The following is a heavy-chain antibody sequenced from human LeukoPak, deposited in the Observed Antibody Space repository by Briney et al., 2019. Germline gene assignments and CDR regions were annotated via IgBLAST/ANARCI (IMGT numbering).Heavy chain of an antibody. V-gene: IGHV3-21*01. CDR3: ARVEATTGRNYHYYYMDV. J-gene: IGHJ6*03. D-gene: IGHD1-1*01. CDR2: INSGSTYM. Sequence: GGSLRLSCGASGFYFSGYSMNWVRQAPGKGLEWVSSINSGSTYMYYADSVKGRFTISRDNAKNSLHLQMDSLIAEDTAVYFCARVEATTGRNYHYYYMDVWGKGTTVIVSS. CDR1: GFYFSGYS.